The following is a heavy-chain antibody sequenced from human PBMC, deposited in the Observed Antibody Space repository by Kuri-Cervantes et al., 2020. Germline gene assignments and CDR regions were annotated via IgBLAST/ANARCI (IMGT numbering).Heavy chain of an antibody. D-gene: IGHD1-26*01. Sequence: LSLTCAASGFTFSNAWMSWVRQAPGKGLEWVAVISYDGSNKYYADSVKGRFTISRDNSKNTLYLQMNSLRAEDTAVYYCARDQGVAGATLLDYWGQGALVTVSS. CDR2: ISYDGSNK. CDR3: ARDQGVAGATLLDY. J-gene: IGHJ4*02. V-gene: IGHV3-30-3*01. CDR1: GFTFSNAW.